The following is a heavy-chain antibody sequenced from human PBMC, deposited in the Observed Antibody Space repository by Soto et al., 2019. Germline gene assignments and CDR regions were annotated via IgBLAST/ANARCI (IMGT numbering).Heavy chain of an antibody. J-gene: IGHJ3*02. CDR2: ISAYNGNT. CDR3: AKGGDYYDSSGYYSVGTFDI. V-gene: IGHV1-18*01. D-gene: IGHD3-22*01. CDR1: GYTFTSYG. Sequence: ASVKVSCKASGYTFTSYGISWVRQAPGQGLEWMGWISAYNGNTNYAQKLQGRVTMTTDTSTSTAYMELRSLRSDDTAMYYCAKGGDYYDSSGYYSVGTFDIWGQGTMVTVSS.